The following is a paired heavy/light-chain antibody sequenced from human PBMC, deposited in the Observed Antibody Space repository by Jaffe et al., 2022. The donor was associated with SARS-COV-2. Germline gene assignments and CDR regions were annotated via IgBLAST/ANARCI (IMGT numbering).Light chain of an antibody. Sequence: QSALTQPPSVSGSLGQSVTISCTGTRSDIGSNHRGTRNHVSWYQQPPGTAPKLMIYDVTNRPSGVPYRFSGSKSGNTASLTISGLQAEDEGDYYCCSYTDSGTWVFGGGTTLTVL. CDR1: RSDIGSNHR. CDR3: CSYTDSGTWV. V-gene: IGLV2-18*02. J-gene: IGLJ3*02. CDR2: DVT.
Heavy chain of an antibody. J-gene: IGHJ4*02. CDR2: IYWDDDK. CDR3: VHGPFGSVGFRHFEN. CDR1: GFSLKSDNVS. D-gene: IGHD3-10*01. V-gene: IGHV2-5*02. Sequence: QIALKESGPTLLKPTQTLALTCTFSGFSLKSDNVSVAWIRQPPGRALEWLALIYWDDDKRYSTSLRARLTIIKDTTRDQVVLIMTNLDPEDTATYFCVHGPFGSVGFRHFENWGQGALVTVSS.